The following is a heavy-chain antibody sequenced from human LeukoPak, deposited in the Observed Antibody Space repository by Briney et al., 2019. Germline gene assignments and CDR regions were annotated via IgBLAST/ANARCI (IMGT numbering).Heavy chain of an antibody. V-gene: IGHV1-2*02. CDR2: IHPKSGDT. Sequence: ASVKVSCKASGYTFTGYYLHWVRQAPGQGLARMGWIHPKSGDTHYAQKFLGRVTLTRDTSTTIVYMELKWLTSDDTAVYYCSRGSGISYGGIDYWGQGTLVTVSS. CDR3: SRGSGISYGGIDY. CDR1: GYTFTGYY. D-gene: IGHD5-18*01. J-gene: IGHJ4*02.